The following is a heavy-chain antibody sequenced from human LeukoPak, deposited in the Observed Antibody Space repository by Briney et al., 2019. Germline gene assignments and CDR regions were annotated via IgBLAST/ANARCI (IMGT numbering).Heavy chain of an antibody. Sequence: ASVKVSCKASGYTFTSYYMHWVRQAPGQGLEWMGIINPSGGSTSYAQKLQGRVTMTTDTSTSTAYMELRSLRSDDTALYYCARVMGENKPDYWGQGTLVTVSS. CDR3: ARVMGENKPDY. CDR2: INPSGGST. V-gene: IGHV1-46*01. CDR1: GYTFTSYY. J-gene: IGHJ4*02. D-gene: IGHD1-26*01.